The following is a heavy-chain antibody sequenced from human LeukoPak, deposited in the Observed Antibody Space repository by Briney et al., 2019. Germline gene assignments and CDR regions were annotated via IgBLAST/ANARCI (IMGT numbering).Heavy chain of an antibody. J-gene: IGHJ4*02. CDR2: IIPIFGTA. D-gene: IGHD3-22*01. CDR3: ARDRYDSSGYYRRPGDY. Sequence: SVKVSCKASGGTFSSYAIRWVRQAPGQGLEWMGRIIPIFGTANYAQKFQGRVTITTDESTSTAYMELSSLRSEDTAVYYCARDRYDSSGYYRRPGDYWGQGTLVTVSS. CDR1: GGTFSSYA. V-gene: IGHV1-69*05.